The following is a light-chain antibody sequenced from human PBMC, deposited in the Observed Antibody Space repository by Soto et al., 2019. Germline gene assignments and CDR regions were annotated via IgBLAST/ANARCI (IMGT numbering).Light chain of an antibody. J-gene: IGLJ2*01. CDR3: SSNADRNTLI. Sequence: QSVLTQPRSVSGSPGQSVTVSCTGTSSDVGGYNSVSWYRQHPGKAPKLLIYDVSKRPSGVPDRFSGSKSGYTASLTISGLQAEDEAHYYCSSNADRNTLIFGGGTKVTVL. V-gene: IGLV2-11*01. CDR1: SSDVGGYNS. CDR2: DVS.